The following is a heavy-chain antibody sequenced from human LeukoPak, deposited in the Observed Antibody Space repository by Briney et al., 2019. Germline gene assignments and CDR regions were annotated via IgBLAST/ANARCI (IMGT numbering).Heavy chain of an antibody. CDR1: GGSISSYY. Sequence: SETLSLTCTASGGSISSYYRSWIRQPPGKGLEWIAYIYYSGSNNYNPALKSRVTISVDTSKNQFSLKLRSVTAADTAVYDCARECVLGYFPGMAELSGFDAWGQGTMVTVSS. J-gene: IGHJ5*02. CDR3: ARECVLGYFPGMAELSGFDA. CDR2: IYYSGSN. D-gene: IGHD3-9*01. V-gene: IGHV4-59*01.